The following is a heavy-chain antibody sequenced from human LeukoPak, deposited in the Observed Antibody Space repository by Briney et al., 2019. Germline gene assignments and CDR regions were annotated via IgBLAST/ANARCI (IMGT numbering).Heavy chain of an antibody. CDR1: GVSTSSSSFF. J-gene: IGHJ4*02. V-gene: IGHV4-39*02. CDR2: INYSGRT. D-gene: IGHD2-2*01. CDR3: ARSLGYCSSASCYGGGSDS. Sequence: SETLSLTCTVSGVSTSSSSFFWTWIRQSPGQGLEWIGSINYSGRTNYNPSLMSRVTIAVDTSKNHFSLRLSSVTAVDTAVYYCARSLGYCSSASCYGGGSDSWGQGILVTVSS.